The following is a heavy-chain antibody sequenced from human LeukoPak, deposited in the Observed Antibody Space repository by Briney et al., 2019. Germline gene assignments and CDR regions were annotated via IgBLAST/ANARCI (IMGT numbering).Heavy chain of an antibody. CDR3: ARVSSSSWYVHYYYYYGMDV. CDR2: ISAYNGNT. Sequence: ASVKVSCKASGYTFTSYGISWVRQAPGQGLEWMGWISAYNGNTNYAQKLQGRVTMTTDTSTSTAYMELRSLRSDDTAVYYCARVSSSSWYVHYYYYYGMDVWGQGTTVTVSS. V-gene: IGHV1-18*01. J-gene: IGHJ6*02. D-gene: IGHD6-13*01. CDR1: GYTFTSYG.